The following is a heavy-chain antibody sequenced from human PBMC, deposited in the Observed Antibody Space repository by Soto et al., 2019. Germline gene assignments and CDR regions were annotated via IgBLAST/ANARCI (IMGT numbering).Heavy chain of an antibody. D-gene: IGHD2-8*01. V-gene: IGHV4-59*01. CDR3: ARYNSYAIVY. Sequence: SETLSLTCTVSGTSISSYYWSWIRQPPGKGLEWIANIHYSGTTNYNPSLASRVTLSVDTSKNQFSLKMTSVTAADRAMYFCARYNSYAIVYWGRGTLVTVSS. CDR1: GTSISSYY. J-gene: IGHJ4*02. CDR2: IHYSGTT.